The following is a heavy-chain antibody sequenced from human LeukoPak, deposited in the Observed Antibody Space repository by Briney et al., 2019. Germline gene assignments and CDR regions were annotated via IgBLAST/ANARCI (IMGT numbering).Heavy chain of an antibody. CDR1: GYTFTSYD. J-gene: IGHJ4*02. V-gene: IGHV1-2*02. Sequence: GASVKVSCKASGYTFTSYDINWVRQATGQGLEWMGWINPNSGGTNYAQRFQGRVTMTRDTSISTAYMELSRLRSDDTAVYYCARVRGGNYDILTGYRDDYWGQGTLVTVSS. D-gene: IGHD3-9*01. CDR2: INPNSGGT. CDR3: ARVRGGNYDILTGYRDDY.